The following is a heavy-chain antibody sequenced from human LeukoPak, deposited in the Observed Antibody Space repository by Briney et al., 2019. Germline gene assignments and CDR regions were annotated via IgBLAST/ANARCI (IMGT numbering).Heavy chain of an antibody. CDR3: ARAQGSYYYMDV. Sequence: GGSLRLSCAASGFTFSSYTMHWVRQAPGKGLEWVAVIWYDGSNKYYADSVKGRFTISRDNSKNTLYLQMNSLRAEDTAVYYCARAQGSYYYMDVWGKGTTVTVSS. D-gene: IGHD3-10*01. V-gene: IGHV3-30*07. CDR1: GFTFSSYT. CDR2: IWYDGSNK. J-gene: IGHJ6*03.